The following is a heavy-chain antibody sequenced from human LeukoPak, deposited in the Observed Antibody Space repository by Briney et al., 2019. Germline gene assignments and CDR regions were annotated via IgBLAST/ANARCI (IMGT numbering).Heavy chain of an antibody. CDR2: INHSGST. V-gene: IGHV4-39*07. D-gene: IGHD2-2*02. CDR3: ARPSDCSSTSCYRYWFDP. J-gene: IGHJ5*02. Sequence: SETLSLTCTVSGGSISSSSYYWGWIRQPPGKGLEWIGEINHSGSTNYNPSLKSRVTISVDTSKNQFSLKLSSVTAADTAVYYCARPSDCSSTSCYRYWFDPWGQGTLVTVSS. CDR1: GGSISSSSYY.